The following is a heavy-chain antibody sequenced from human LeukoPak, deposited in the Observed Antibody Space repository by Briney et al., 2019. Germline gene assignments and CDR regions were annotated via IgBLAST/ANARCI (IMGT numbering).Heavy chain of an antibody. CDR1: GFTFSSYA. J-gene: IGHJ4*02. CDR2: ISYDGSNK. Sequence: GGSLRLSCAASGFTFSSYAMHWVRQAPGKGLEWLAIISYDGSNKKYADSVKGRFTISRDNSKNTLYLQMNSLRAEDTAVYYCATARDGYNYGLDYWGQGTLVTVSS. D-gene: IGHD5-24*01. V-gene: IGHV3-30*14. CDR3: ATARDGYNYGLDY.